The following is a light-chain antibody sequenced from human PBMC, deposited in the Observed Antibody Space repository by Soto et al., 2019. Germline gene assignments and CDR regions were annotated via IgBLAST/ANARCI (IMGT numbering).Light chain of an antibody. V-gene: IGLV4-60*03. CDR2: LEGSGSY. J-gene: IGLJ2*01. Sequence: QLVLTQSSSASASLGSSVKLTCTLGSGHSSHIIAWHQQQPGKAPRYLMKLEGSGSYNKGSGVPDRFSGSSSGADRYLAISNLQSEDEADYYCETRDSNTRVFGGGTKVTVL. CDR3: ETRDSNTRV. CDR1: SGHSSHI.